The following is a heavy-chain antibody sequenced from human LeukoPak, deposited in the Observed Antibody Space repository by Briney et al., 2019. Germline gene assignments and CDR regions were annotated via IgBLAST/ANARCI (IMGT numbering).Heavy chain of an antibody. V-gene: IGHV4-4*02. CDR2: MYLSGTT. Sequence: SETLSLTCTVSGDSINSLDLWSWVRQPPGKGLEWIGEMYLSGTTHSNPSVKSRVTISIDKSKNQFFLNLSSVTAADTAVYYCASRDTATGLDWGQGTLVTVSS. CDR3: ASRDTATGLD. CDR1: GDSINSLDL. J-gene: IGHJ4*02. D-gene: IGHD5-18*01.